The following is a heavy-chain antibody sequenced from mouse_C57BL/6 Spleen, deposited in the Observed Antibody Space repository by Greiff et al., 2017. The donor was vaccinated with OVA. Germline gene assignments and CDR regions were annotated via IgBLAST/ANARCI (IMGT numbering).Heavy chain of an antibody. Sequence: VQLQQPGAELVKPGASVKLSCKASGYTFTSYWMQWVKQRPGQGLEWIGEIDPSDSYTNYNQKFKGKATLTVDTSSSTAYMQLSSLTSEDSAVYYCASTNWDWGQGTTLTVSS. D-gene: IGHD4-1*01. J-gene: IGHJ2*01. CDR2: IDPSDSYT. CDR3: ASTNWD. V-gene: IGHV1-50*01. CDR1: GYTFTSYW.